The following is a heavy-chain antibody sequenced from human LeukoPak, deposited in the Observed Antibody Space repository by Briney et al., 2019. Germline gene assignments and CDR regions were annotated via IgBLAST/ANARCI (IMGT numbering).Heavy chain of an antibody. J-gene: IGHJ4*02. CDR2: IIPIFGTA. V-gene: IGHV1-69*13. CDR1: GYTFTSYY. Sequence: SVKVSCKASGYTFTSYYMHWVRQAPGQGLEWMGGIIPIFGTANYARKFQGRVTITADESTSTAYMELSSLRSEDTAVYYCARCIVVVPAAIAPRYYFDYWGQGTLVTVSS. D-gene: IGHD2-2*01. CDR3: ARCIVVVPAAIAPRYYFDY.